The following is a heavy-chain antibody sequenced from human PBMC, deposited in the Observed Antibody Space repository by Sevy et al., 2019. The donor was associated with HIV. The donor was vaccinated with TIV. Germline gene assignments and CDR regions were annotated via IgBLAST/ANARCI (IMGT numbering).Heavy chain of an antibody. V-gene: IGHV3-23*01. D-gene: IGHD6-19*01. CDR2: ISGSGGST. J-gene: IGHJ6*03. CDR1: GFTFSSYA. CDR3: AKAYSSGWYYYYIDV. Sequence: GGSLRLSCAASGFTFSSYAMSWVRQAPGKGLEWVSAISGSGGSTYYADSVKGRFTISRDNSKNTLYLQMNSLRAEDTAVYYCAKAYSSGWYYYYIDVWGKGTTVTVSS.